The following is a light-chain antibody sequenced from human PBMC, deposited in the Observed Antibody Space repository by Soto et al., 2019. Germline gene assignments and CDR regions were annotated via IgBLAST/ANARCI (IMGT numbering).Light chain of an antibody. CDR1: SSDVGGYKY. J-gene: IGLJ2*01. CDR3: ASWDNDLNGPI. CDR2: EVS. Sequence: QSALTQPASVSGSPGQSITISCTGTSSDVGGYKYVSWYQQHPGKAPKLMIYEVSNWPSGVSNRFSGSKSGTSASLAISGLRVDDEADYYCASWDNDLNGPIFGGGTKLTVL. V-gene: IGLV2-14*01.